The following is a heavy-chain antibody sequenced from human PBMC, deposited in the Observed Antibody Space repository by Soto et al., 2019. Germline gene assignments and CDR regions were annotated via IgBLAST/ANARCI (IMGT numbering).Heavy chain of an antibody. V-gene: IGHV4-30-4*01. CDR1: GGSISSGDYY. CDR3: DRVADYSSGYEPYYGMDV. J-gene: IGHJ6*02. D-gene: IGHD3-22*01. CDR2: IYYSGST. Sequence: QVQLQESGPGLVKPSQTLSLTCTVSGGSISSGDYYWSWIRQPPGKGLWWIGYIYYSGSTYYNPSLKSLVTISVDTAKNQFSLKLSSVTAADTAVYYCDRVADYSSGYEPYYGMDVWGQGTTVTVSS.